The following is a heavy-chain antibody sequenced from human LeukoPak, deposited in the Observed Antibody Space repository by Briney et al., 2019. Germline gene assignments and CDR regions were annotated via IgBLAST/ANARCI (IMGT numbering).Heavy chain of an antibody. CDR2: MNPNSGNT. D-gene: IGHD3-16*01. Sequence: ASVKVSCKASGYTFTSYDINWVRQATGQGLEWMGWMNPNSGNTGYAQKFQGRVTITRNTSISTAYMELSSLRSEDTAVYYCASRFRGGGYMDVWGKGTTVTVSS. V-gene: IGHV1-8*03. CDR1: GYTFTSYD. CDR3: ASRFRGGGYMDV. J-gene: IGHJ6*03.